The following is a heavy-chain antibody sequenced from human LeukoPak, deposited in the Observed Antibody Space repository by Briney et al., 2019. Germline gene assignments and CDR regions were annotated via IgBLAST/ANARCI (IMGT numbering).Heavy chain of an antibody. J-gene: IGHJ6*02. Sequence: ASVKVSCKASGGTFSSYAISWVRQAPGQGLEWMGGIIPIFGTANYAQKFQGRVTITADESTSTAYMELSSLRSEDTAVYYCARAGYSSSQYYYYGMDVWGQGTTVTVPS. D-gene: IGHD6-13*01. CDR3: ARAGYSSSQYYYYGMDV. CDR1: GGTFSSYA. V-gene: IGHV1-69*13. CDR2: IIPIFGTA.